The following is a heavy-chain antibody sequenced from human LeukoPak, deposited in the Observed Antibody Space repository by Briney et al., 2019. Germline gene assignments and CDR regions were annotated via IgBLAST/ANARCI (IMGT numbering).Heavy chain of an antibody. CDR3: ARGGSSWYGGQGNWFDP. Sequence: SETLSLTCAVYGGSFSGYYWSWIRQPPGKGLEWIGEINHSGSTNYNPSLKSRVTISVDTSKNQFSLKLSSVTAADTAVYYCARGGSSWYGGQGNWFDPWGQGTLVTVSS. CDR2: INHSGST. J-gene: IGHJ5*02. D-gene: IGHD6-13*01. V-gene: IGHV4-34*01. CDR1: GGSFSGYY.